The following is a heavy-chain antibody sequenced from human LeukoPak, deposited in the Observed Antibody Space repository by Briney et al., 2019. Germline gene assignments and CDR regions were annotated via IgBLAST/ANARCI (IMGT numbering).Heavy chain of an antibody. CDR3: ASNPQNSHCSSTSCYPIDAFDI. V-gene: IGHV3-23*01. D-gene: IGHD2-2*01. J-gene: IGHJ3*02. Sequence: GGSLRLSCAASGFTLGTYDMYWVRQAPGKGLECVSSISRSGGSTYYADSVKGRFTISRDNAKNSLYLQMNSLRAEDTAVYYCASNPQNSHCSSTSCYPIDAFDIWGQGTMVTVSS. CDR2: ISRSGGST. CDR1: GFTLGTYD.